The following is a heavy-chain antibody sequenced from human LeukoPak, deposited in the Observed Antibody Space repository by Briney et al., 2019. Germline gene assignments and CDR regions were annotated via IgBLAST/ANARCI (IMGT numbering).Heavy chain of an antibody. CDR3: ARERYYYNRYGMDV. Sequence: PGGSLRLSCAASGFAVSSKHMNWVRQAPGKGLEWVSVIYSGGSTYYADSVKGRFTISRDNSKNTLYLQMNSLRAEDTAVYYCARERYYYNRYGMDVWGQGTTVTVSS. D-gene: IGHD3-10*01. V-gene: IGHV3-66*01. CDR1: GFAVSSKH. J-gene: IGHJ6*02. CDR2: IYSGGST.